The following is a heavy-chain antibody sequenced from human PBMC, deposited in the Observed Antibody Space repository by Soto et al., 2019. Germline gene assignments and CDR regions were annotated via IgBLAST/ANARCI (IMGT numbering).Heavy chain of an antibody. V-gene: IGHV5-51*01. Sequence: GESLKISCKGSGYSLTSYWIGWVRQMPGKGLEWMGIIYPGDSDTRYSPSFQGQVTISADKSISTAYLQWSSLKASDTAMYYCARAVIAAAATGSAYNWFDPWGQGTLVTVSP. D-gene: IGHD6-13*01. J-gene: IGHJ5*02. CDR2: IYPGDSDT. CDR1: GYSLTSYW. CDR3: ARAVIAAAATGSAYNWFDP.